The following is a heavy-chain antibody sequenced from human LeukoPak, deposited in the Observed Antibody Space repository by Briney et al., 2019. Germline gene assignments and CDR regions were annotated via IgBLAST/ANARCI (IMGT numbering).Heavy chain of an antibody. Sequence: GGSLRLSCAASGFTFSSYAMHWVRQAPGKGLEWVAVMSYDGSNKYYADSVKGRFTISRDNSKNTLYLQMNSLRAEDTAVYYCARGFPGYSSGRSPYYFDYWGQGTLVTVSS. V-gene: IGHV3-30-3*01. CDR3: ARGFPGYSSGRSPYYFDY. J-gene: IGHJ4*02. D-gene: IGHD6-19*01. CDR2: MSYDGSNK. CDR1: GFTFSSYA.